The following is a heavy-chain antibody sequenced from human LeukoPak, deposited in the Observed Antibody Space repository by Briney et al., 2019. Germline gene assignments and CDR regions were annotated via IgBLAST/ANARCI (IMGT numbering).Heavy chain of an antibody. D-gene: IGHD3-10*01. J-gene: IGHJ6*02. CDR1: GFTFDDYG. CDR2: INWNGGST. V-gene: IGHV3-20*04. Sequence: PGGSLRLSCAASGFTFDDYGMSWVRHAPGKGLEWVSGINWNGGSTGYADSVKGRFTISRDNAKDSLYLQMNSLRVEDTALYYCAKDMSYGSANFNGMDVWGQGTTVTVSS. CDR3: AKDMSYGSANFNGMDV.